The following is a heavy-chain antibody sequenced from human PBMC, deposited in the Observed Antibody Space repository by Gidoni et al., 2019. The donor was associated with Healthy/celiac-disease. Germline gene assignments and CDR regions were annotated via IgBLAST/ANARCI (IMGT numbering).Heavy chain of an antibody. CDR3: ARGSVAARPWYYFDY. CDR1: GGSLSSGYYY. D-gene: IGHD6-6*01. CDR2: LAYLVST. V-gene: IGHV4-30-4*01. J-gene: IGHJ4*02. Sequence: QVQLQESGTGLVKPSPPLSLTCTVSGGSLSSGYYYWSWIRQPPGKGLEWSGYLAYLVSTYYNPSRKSRVTIAVDTSKNQFSRKLSSVTSADTAVYYFARGSVAARPWYYFDYWVQGTLVTVSS.